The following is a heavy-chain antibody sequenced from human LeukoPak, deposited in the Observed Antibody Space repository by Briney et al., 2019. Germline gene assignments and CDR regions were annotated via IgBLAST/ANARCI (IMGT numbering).Heavy chain of an antibody. V-gene: IGHV4-61*02. CDR2: IYTSGST. J-gene: IGHJ4*02. Sequence: SETLSLTCTVSGGSISSGSYYWSWIRQPAGKGLEWIGRIYTSGSTNYNPSLKSRVTISVDTSKNQFPLRLSSVTAADTAVYYCAREVIRGVVDYWGQGTLVTVSS. CDR1: GGSISSGSYY. CDR3: AREVIRGVVDY. D-gene: IGHD3-10*01.